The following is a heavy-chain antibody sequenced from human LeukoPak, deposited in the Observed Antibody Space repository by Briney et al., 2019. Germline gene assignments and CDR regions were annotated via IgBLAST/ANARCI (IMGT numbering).Heavy chain of an antibody. CDR2: ISPNSGGT. Sequence: ASVKVSCKASGYTFTGYYMHWVRQAPGQGLEWMGWISPNSGGTNYAQKFQGRVTMTRDTSISTAYMELSRLRSDDTAVYYCARAPTSYYYDSSVGWSFDIWGQGTMVTVSS. D-gene: IGHD3-22*01. J-gene: IGHJ3*02. V-gene: IGHV1-2*02. CDR1: GYTFTGYY. CDR3: ARAPTSYYYDSSVGWSFDI.